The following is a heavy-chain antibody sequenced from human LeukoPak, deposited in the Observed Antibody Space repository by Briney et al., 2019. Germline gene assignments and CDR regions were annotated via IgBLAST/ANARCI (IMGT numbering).Heavy chain of an antibody. D-gene: IGHD3-10*01. J-gene: IGHJ4*02. V-gene: IGHV3-30*02. CDR3: AKDLVLGESTETFDY. CDR1: GFTFSSYG. Sequence: GGSLRLSCAASGFTFSSYGMHWVRQAPGKGLEWVAFIRYDGSNKYYADSVKGRFTISRDNSKNTLYLQMNSLRAEDTAVYYCAKDLVLGESTETFDYWGQGTLVTVSS. CDR2: IRYDGSNK.